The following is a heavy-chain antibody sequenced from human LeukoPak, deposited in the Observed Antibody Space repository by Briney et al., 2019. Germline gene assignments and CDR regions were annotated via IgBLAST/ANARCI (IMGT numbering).Heavy chain of an antibody. CDR3: ARGIIVGATWVENDNWFDP. CDR1: GDSISNYY. J-gene: IGHJ5*02. Sequence: SETLSLTCTVSGDSISNYYWSWIRQPPGKGLEWIGYIYYSGSTNYNPSLKSRVTISVDTSKNQFSLKLSSVTAADTAVYYCARGIIVGATWVENDNWFDPWGQGTLVTVSS. V-gene: IGHV4-59*01. D-gene: IGHD1-26*01. CDR2: IYYSGST.